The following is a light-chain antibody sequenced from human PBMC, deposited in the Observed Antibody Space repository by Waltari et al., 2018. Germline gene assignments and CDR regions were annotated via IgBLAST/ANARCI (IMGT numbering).Light chain of an antibody. V-gene: IGLV3-21*04. CDR1: NIGTYS. Sequence: SYVVTQPPSVSVAPGETATITCGGDNIGTYSVHWYQQKAGQAPVLVIVYDRDRSFGIPERFSGSNSGNTATLTVSRVEAGDEARYYCHVWHPHVDPGVFGTGTEVTVL. J-gene: IGLJ1*01. CDR3: HVWHPHVDPGV. CDR2: YDR.